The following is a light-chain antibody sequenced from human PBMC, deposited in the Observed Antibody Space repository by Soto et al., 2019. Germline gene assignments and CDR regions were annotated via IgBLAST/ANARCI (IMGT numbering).Light chain of an antibody. V-gene: IGKV1-5*03. J-gene: IGKJ1*01. CDR3: QQYNTYST. CDR2: KAS. Sequence: QMTQSPSTLSASVGDIVTITCRASQSISTWLAWYQQKPGKAPKLLIYKASTLESGVPSRFSGSGSGTEFTLTISSLQPDDFATYYCQQYNTYSTFGQGTKVEIK. CDR1: QSISTW.